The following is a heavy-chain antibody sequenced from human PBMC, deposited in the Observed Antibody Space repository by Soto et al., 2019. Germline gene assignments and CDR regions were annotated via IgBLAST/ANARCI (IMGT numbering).Heavy chain of an antibody. CDR2: INHSGST. V-gene: IGHV4-34*01. Sequence: SETLSLTCAVYGGSFSGYYWSWIRQPPGKGLEWIGEINHSGSTNYNPSLKSRVTISVDTSKNQFSLKLSSVTAADTAVYYCARLEKGYCSSTSCYAEIYYYYYMDVWGKGPTVTVSS. CDR1: GGSFSGYY. J-gene: IGHJ6*03. CDR3: ARLEKGYCSSTSCYAEIYYYYYMDV. D-gene: IGHD2-2*01.